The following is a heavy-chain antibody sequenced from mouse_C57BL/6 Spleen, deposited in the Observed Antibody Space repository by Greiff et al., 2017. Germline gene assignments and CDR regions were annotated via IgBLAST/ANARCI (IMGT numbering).Heavy chain of an antibody. D-gene: IGHD1-1*01. CDR3: ARRKYYGSSHYFDY. CDR2: IYPGDGDT. CDR1: GYAFSSSW. V-gene: IGHV1-82*01. J-gene: IGHJ2*01. Sequence: VQLQQSGPELVKPGASVKISCKASGYAFSSSWMNWVKQRPGKGLEWIGRIYPGDGDTNYNGKFKGKATLTADKSSSTAYMQLSSLTSEDSAVYFCARRKYYGSSHYFDYWGQGTTLTVSS.